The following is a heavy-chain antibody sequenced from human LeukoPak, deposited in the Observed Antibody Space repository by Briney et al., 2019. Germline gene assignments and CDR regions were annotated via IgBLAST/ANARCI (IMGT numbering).Heavy chain of an antibody. CDR2: ISGSGGST. J-gene: IGHJ4*02. CDR3: AKDGEGSGSYWESFDY. D-gene: IGHD3-10*01. Sequence: WIRRPPGKGLECVSAISGSGGSTYYADSVKGRFTISRDNSKNTLYLQMNSLRAEDTAVYYCAKDGEGSGSYWESFDYWGQGTLVTVSS. V-gene: IGHV3-23*01.